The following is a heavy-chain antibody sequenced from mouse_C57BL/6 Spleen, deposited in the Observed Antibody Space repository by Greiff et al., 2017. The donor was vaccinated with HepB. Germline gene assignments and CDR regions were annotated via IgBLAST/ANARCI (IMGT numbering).Heavy chain of an antibody. J-gene: IGHJ1*03. Sequence: DVQLQESEGGLVQPGSSMKLSCTASGFTFSDYYMAWVRQVPEKGLEWVANINYDGSSTYYLDSLKSRFIISRDNAKNILYLQMSSLKSEDTATYYCARDPGYFDVWGTGTTVTVSS. CDR1: GFTFSDYY. CDR2: INYDGSST. V-gene: IGHV5-16*01. CDR3: ARDPGYFDV.